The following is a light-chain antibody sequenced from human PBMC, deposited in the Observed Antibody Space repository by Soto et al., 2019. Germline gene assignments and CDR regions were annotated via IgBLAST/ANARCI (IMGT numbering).Light chain of an antibody. CDR3: TSYTPGSTLV. Sequence: QSALTQPASVSGSPGQSITISCTGTSSDVGAYNYVSWYQQHPGKAPKLMIYDVSNRPSGVSNRFSGSKSGNTASLTISGLQAEDEADYYCTSYTPGSTLVFGTGTKLTVL. J-gene: IGLJ1*01. CDR2: DVS. V-gene: IGLV2-14*03. CDR1: SSDVGAYNY.